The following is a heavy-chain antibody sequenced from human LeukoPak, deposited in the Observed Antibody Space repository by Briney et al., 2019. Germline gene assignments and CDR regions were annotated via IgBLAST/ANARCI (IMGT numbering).Heavy chain of an antibody. CDR1: GFTFSSYA. V-gene: IGHV3-23*01. Sequence: PGGSLRLSCAASGFTFSSYAMSLVRQVPGKGLEWVSSISGSGGSTYYADSVKGRFTISRDNSKNTLYLQMNGLRAEDTALYYCAEWNSVYWYFDLWGRGTLVTVSS. CDR2: ISGSGGST. D-gene: IGHD1-1*01. CDR3: AEWNSVYWYFDL. J-gene: IGHJ2*01.